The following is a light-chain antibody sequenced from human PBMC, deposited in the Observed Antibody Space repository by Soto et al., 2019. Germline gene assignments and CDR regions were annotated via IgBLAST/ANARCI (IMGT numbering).Light chain of an antibody. V-gene: IGKV3-15*01. J-gene: IGKJ5*01. Sequence: IVMTQSPGTLSVDPGERATLSCRAGQGVTTNFAWYQQKSGPSPRLLIYDVSIRATGVPARFSGTGSETDFTLTISGLQSEDSAVYFCQQYNNWPFSFGQGTRLEIK. CDR3: QQYNNWPFS. CDR2: DVS. CDR1: QGVTTN.